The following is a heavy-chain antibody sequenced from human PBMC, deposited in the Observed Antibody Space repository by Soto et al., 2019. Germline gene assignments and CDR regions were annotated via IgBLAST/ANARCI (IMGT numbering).Heavy chain of an antibody. J-gene: IGHJ4*02. V-gene: IGHV1-8*01. CDR2: MNPNTGNS. CDR1: GYTFTSYD. CDR3: ARRAETNGWNGFGADKYYFDF. D-gene: IGHD1-1*01. Sequence: ASVKVSCKASGYTFTSYDIYWVRQATGQGLEWMGWMNPNTGNSGYAQKFQGRVTVTSDTSINTVHMELSSLRSEDTAVYYCARRAETNGWNGFGADKYYFDFWGQGTLVTVSS.